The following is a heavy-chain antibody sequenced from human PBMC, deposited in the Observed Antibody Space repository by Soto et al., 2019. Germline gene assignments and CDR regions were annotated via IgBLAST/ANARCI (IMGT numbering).Heavy chain of an antibody. V-gene: IGHV5-10-1*01. Sequence: GESLKISCKGSGYSFTSYWISWVRQMPGKGLEWMGRIDPIDSYTTDSPSFQGHVTISADKSISTAYLQWSSLKAPDTAMYYCARRYCSSVSCPRNYYGTDVWGQGTTVTVSS. J-gene: IGHJ6*02. CDR3: ARRYCSSVSCPRNYYGTDV. D-gene: IGHD2-2*01. CDR2: IDPIDSYT. CDR1: GYSFTSYW.